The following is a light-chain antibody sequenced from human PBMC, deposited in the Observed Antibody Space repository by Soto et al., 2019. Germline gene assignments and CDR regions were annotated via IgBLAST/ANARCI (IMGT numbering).Light chain of an antibody. CDR1: SSNIGAGYD. CDR2: GNS. V-gene: IGLV1-40*01. J-gene: IGLJ2*01. Sequence: QSVLTQPPSVSGAPGQRVTISCTGSSSNIGAGYDVHWYQQLPGTAPKLLIYGNSNRPSGVPDRFSGSKSGTSASLAITGLQAEDEADYYCQSYDSSLGAYVVFGGGTKLPVL. CDR3: QSYDSSLGAYVV.